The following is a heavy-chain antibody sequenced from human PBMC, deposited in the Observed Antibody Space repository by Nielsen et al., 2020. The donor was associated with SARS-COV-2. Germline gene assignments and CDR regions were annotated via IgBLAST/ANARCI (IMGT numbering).Heavy chain of an antibody. Sequence: GESLKISCAASGFTFSNFAMNWVRQASGKGLEWVSSISGSGDRTDYADSVKGRVIISRDNSKNTLHLQMNSLRAEDTALYFCAKDFHGSVADFFGNWGQGTLVTVSS. CDR2: ISGSGDRT. CDR3: AKDFHGSVADFFGN. D-gene: IGHD2-2*03. CDR1: GFTFSNFA. J-gene: IGHJ4*02. V-gene: IGHV3-23*01.